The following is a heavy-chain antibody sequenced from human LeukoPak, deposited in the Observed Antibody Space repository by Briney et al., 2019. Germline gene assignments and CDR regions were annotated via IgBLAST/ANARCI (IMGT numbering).Heavy chain of an antibody. D-gene: IGHD3-10*01. V-gene: IGHV1-8*03. CDR3: VRWYGGSGLENYYYYMDV. J-gene: IGHJ6*03. CDR2: MNPNSGNT. Sequence: ASVKVSCKASGYTFTSYDINWVRQATGQGLEWMGWMNPNSGNTGYAQKFQGRVTITRNTSISTAYMELSSLRSEDTAVYYCVRWYGGSGLENYYYYMDVWGKGTTVTISS. CDR1: GYTFTSYD.